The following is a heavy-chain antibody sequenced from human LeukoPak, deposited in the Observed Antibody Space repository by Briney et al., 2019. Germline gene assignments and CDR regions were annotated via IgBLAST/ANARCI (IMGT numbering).Heavy chain of an antibody. V-gene: IGHV4-30-4*07. CDR1: GGSISSGGYS. CDR2: IYYSGST. D-gene: IGHD3-9*01. Sequence: SETLSLTCAVSGGSISSGGYSWSWIRQPPGKGLEWIGYIYYSGSTYYNPSLKSRVTISVDTSKNQFSLKLSSVTAADTAVYYCARTRPLRYFDWLLIWYFDYWGQGTLVTVSS. J-gene: IGHJ4*02. CDR3: ARTRPLRYFDWLLIWYFDY.